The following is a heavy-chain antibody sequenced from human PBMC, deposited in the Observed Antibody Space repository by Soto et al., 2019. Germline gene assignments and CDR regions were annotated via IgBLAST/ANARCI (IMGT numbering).Heavy chain of an antibody. CDR2: IYYSGNT. CDR3: ERVRDALYWFAP. CDR1: GGSISSDGYY. Sequence: SETLSLACTVSGGSISSDGYYWSWVRQLPGKGLEWIGYIYYSGNTYYNPSLKSRVTISVDTSKNQFSLKLTSVTAADTAIYYCERVRDALYWFAPSGQGSLVTVSS. V-gene: IGHV4-31*03. J-gene: IGHJ5*02.